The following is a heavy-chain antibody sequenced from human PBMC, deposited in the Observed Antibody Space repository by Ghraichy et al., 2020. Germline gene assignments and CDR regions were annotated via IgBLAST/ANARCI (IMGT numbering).Heavy chain of an antibody. D-gene: IGHD7-27*01. Sequence: SETLSLTCTVSGGSISSGGYYWSWIRQHPGKGLEWIGYIYYSGSTYYNPPLKSRVTTSVDTSKNQFSLKLSSVTAADTAVYYCARDTGDHGAWFDPWGQGTLVTVSS. J-gene: IGHJ5*02. CDR2: IYYSGST. V-gene: IGHV4-31*03. CDR1: GGSISSGGYY. CDR3: ARDTGDHGAWFDP.